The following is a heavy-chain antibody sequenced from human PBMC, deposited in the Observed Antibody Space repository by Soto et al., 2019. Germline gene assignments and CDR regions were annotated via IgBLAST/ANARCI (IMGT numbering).Heavy chain of an antibody. Sequence: QITLRESGPTLVKPTQTLTLTCSFSGFSLSTSGVGVGWIRQPPGKALEWLAVIYWDDDKRYNPSLKSRLTIPKDTSQTQVVLTMTTMDPVDTATYHCAHRRPSAAFDYWGQGTLVTVSS. CDR3: AHRRPSAAFDY. D-gene: IGHD2-15*01. V-gene: IGHV2-5*02. CDR2: IYWDDDK. CDR1: GFSLSTSGVG. J-gene: IGHJ4*02.